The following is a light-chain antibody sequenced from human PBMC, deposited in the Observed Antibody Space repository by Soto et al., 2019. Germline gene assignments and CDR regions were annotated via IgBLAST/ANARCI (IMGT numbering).Light chain of an antibody. J-gene: IGKJ4*01. Sequence: EIVLTQSPGTLSLSPGERATLSCRASQSVSSSSLAWYQQKPGQTPRHLVSASSSRATGVPDRFSGSGSGTDFTLTISGLEPEDFAVYYCQRYGSSPLTFGGGTKVEIK. V-gene: IGKV3-20*01. CDR1: QSVSSSS. CDR3: QRYGSSPLT. CDR2: ASS.